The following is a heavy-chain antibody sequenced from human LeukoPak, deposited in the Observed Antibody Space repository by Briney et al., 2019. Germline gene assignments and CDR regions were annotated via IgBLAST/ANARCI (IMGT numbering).Heavy chain of an antibody. Sequence: GGSLTLSCAVSGFTLSSYEMNWVRQAPGKGREWVSYISSSGSTIYYADSVKGRFTISRDNAKNSLYLQMNSLRAEDTAVYYCARDWAPYDSSGYYDYWGQGTLVTVSS. CDR3: ARDWAPYDSSGYYDY. V-gene: IGHV3-48*03. D-gene: IGHD3-22*01. J-gene: IGHJ4*02. CDR2: ISSSGSTI. CDR1: GFTLSSYE.